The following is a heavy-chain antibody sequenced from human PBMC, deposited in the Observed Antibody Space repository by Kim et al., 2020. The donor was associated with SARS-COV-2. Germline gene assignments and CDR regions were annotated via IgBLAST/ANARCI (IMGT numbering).Heavy chain of an antibody. J-gene: IGHJ6*02. CDR3: AADAGYSYAMDV. V-gene: IGHV1-58*01. Sequence: HYAQNSQGRVTVTRDRATATAYMGLSSLRSEDTAVYYCAADAGYSYAMDVWGQGTTVTVSS.